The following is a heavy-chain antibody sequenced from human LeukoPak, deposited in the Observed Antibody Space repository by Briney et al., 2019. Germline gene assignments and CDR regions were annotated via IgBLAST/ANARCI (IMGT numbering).Heavy chain of an antibody. Sequence: ASVKVSCKVSGYTLTELSMHWVRQAPGQGLEWMGWISAYNGNTNYAQKLQGRVTMTTDTSTSTAYMELRSLRSDDTAVYYCARALYSSGWTFDYWGQGTLVTVSS. D-gene: IGHD6-19*01. CDR1: GYTLTELS. J-gene: IGHJ4*02. V-gene: IGHV1-18*01. CDR2: ISAYNGNT. CDR3: ARALYSSGWTFDY.